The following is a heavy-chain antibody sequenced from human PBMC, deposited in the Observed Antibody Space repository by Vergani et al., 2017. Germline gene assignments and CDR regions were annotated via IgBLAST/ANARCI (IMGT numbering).Heavy chain of an antibody. D-gene: IGHD3-10*01. V-gene: IGHV3-48*02. CDR3: ARRVRASGPLYYYYYMDV. CDR1: GFTFSSYS. CDR2: ISSSSSTI. J-gene: IGHJ6*03. Sequence: EVQLVESGGGLVQPGGSLRLSCAASGFTFSSYSMNWVRQAPGKGLEWVSYISSSSSTIYYADSVKGRFTISRDNAKNSLYLQMNSLRDEDTAVYYCARRVRASGPLYYYYYMDVWGKGTTVTVSS.